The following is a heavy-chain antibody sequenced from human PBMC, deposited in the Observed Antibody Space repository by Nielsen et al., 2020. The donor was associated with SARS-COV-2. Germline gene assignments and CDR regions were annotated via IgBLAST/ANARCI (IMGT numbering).Heavy chain of an antibody. CDR2: IYYSGST. CDR3: AREATVTTGYLDY. CDR1: GGSISSYY. Sequence: SETLSLTCTVSGGSISSYYWSWIRQPPEKGLEWIGNIYYSGSTNYNPSLKSRVTISVDTSKNQYSLKVTSVTAADQAVYYCAREATVTTGYLDYWGQGTLVTVSS. V-gene: IGHV4-59*01. D-gene: IGHD4-17*01. J-gene: IGHJ4*02.